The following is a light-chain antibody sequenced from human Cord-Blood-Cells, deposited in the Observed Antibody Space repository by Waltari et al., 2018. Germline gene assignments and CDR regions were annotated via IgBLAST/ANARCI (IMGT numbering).Light chain of an antibody. CDR1: QSISSY. V-gene: IGKV1-39*01. CDR3: QQSYSTLYT. J-gene: IGKJ2*01. CDR2: AAS. Sequence: DIQMTQSPSSLSASVGDRVTITCRASQSISSYLNWYQQKPGKSPKLLSYAASSLQSWVPSRFSGRGSGTDFTLTISSLQPEDFATYYCQQSYSTLYTFGQGTKLEIK.